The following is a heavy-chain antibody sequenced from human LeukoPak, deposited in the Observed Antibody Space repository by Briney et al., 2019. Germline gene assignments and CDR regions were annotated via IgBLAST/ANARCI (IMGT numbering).Heavy chain of an antibody. Sequence: SQTLSLTCAISGDSVSSNSATWSWIRQSPSRGLEWLGRTYYRSKWYNDYAVSMRSRITINPDTSKNQFSLQLNSVSPEDTAVYYCARGRNWSFDYWGQGTLVTVSS. CDR2: TYYRSKWYN. CDR3: ARGRNWSFDY. J-gene: IGHJ4*02. V-gene: IGHV6-1*01. D-gene: IGHD1-1*01. CDR1: GDSVSSNSAT.